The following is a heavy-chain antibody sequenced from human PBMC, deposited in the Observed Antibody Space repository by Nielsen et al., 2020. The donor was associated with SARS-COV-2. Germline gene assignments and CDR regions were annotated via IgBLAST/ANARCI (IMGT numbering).Heavy chain of an antibody. CDR3: ARGGGYKLY. V-gene: IGHV4-34*01. CDR2: INHSGST. D-gene: IGHD5-24*01. Sequence: SETLSLTYAVYGGSFSGYYWSWIRQPPGKGLEWIGEINHSGSTNYNPSLKSRVTISVDTSKNQFSLKLSSVTAADTAVYYCARGGGYKLYWGQGTLVTVSS. CDR1: GGSFSGYY. J-gene: IGHJ4*02.